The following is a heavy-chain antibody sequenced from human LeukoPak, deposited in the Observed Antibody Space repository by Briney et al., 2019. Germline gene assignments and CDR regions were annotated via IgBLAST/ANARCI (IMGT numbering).Heavy chain of an antibody. Sequence: GESLKISCKGSGYSFTSYWIGWVRQMPGKGLEWMGIIYPGDSDTRYSPSFQGQVTISADKSISTAYLQWSSLKASDTAMYYCARTLFNSEKYCSSTSCPRGHAFDIWGQGTMVTVSS. D-gene: IGHD2-2*01. J-gene: IGHJ3*02. CDR3: ARTLFNSEKYCSSTSCPRGHAFDI. CDR1: GYSFTSYW. V-gene: IGHV5-51*01. CDR2: IYPGDSDT.